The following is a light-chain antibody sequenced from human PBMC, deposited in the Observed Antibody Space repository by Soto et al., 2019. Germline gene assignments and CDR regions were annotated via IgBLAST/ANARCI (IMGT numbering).Light chain of an antibody. CDR1: QRLLHRNGYDY. J-gene: IGKJ1*01. CDR2: LGS. V-gene: IGKV2-28*01. CDR3: MQALQTPPT. Sequence: IAMTQSPLSLPVTPGEQASISCRSSQRLLHRNGYDYLDWYLQKPGQSPQLLIYLGSNRASGVPDRISGSGSGTDYTLEISRVEAEDVGVYYCMQALQTPPTFGQGTKVDI.